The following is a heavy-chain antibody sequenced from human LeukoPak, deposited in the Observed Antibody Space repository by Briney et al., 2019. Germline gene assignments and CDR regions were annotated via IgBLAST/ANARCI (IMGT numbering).Heavy chain of an antibody. D-gene: IGHD2-15*01. CDR3: AADHAVGAAGDYYYGMDV. CDR1: GYTFTSYG. V-gene: IGHV1-18*01. J-gene: IGHJ6*02. Sequence: GASVKVSCKASGYTFTSYGISWVRQAPGQGLEWMGWISAYNGNTNYAQKLQGRVTMTTDTSTSTAYMELRSLRSEDTAVYYCAADHAVGAAGDYYYGMDVWGQGTTVTVSS. CDR2: ISAYNGNT.